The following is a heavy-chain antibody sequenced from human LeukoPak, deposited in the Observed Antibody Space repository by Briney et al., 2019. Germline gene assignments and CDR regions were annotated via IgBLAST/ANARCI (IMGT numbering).Heavy chain of an antibody. CDR1: GFTFSSYA. J-gene: IGHJ4*02. D-gene: IGHD4-17*01. CDR2: ISGSGGST. Sequence: SGGSLRLSCAASGFTFSSYAMSWVRQAPGKGLEWVSAISGSGGSTYYADSVKGRFTISRDNSKNTLYLQMNSLRAEDTAVYYCARSTGGDYGDFPFDYWGQGTLVTVSS. CDR3: ARSTGGDYGDFPFDY. V-gene: IGHV3-23*01.